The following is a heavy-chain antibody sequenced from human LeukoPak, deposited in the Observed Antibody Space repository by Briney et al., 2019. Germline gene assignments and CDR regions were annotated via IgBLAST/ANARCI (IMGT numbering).Heavy chain of an antibody. CDR1: GGSISSYY. CDR3: ARVPIWFGELSHFDY. Sequence: SETLSLTCTVSGGSISSYYWSWIRQPPGKGLEWIGRIYTSGNTNYNPSLKTRVTISVDTSKNQFSLKLSSVTAADTAVYYCARVPIWFGELSHFDYWGQGTLVTVSS. D-gene: IGHD3-10*01. V-gene: IGHV4-4*08. J-gene: IGHJ4*02. CDR2: IYTSGNT.